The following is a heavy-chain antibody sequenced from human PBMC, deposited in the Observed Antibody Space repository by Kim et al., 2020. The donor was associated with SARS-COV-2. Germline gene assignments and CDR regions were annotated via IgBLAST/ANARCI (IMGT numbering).Heavy chain of an antibody. D-gene: IGHD3-3*01. J-gene: IGHJ6*02. Sequence: GGSLRLSCTASGFTFGDYAMSWFRQAPGKGLEWVGFIRSKAYGGTTEYAASVKGRFTISRDDSKSIAYLQMNSLKTEDTAVYYCTRDVLDFWSGSQVYGMDVWGQGTTVTVSS. CDR3: TRDVLDFWSGSQVYGMDV. V-gene: IGHV3-49*03. CDR1: GFTFGDYA. CDR2: IRSKAYGGTT.